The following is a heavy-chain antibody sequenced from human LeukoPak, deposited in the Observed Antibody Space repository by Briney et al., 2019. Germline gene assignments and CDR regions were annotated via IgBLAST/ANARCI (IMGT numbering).Heavy chain of an antibody. CDR3: AKDAHWGYFDY. CDR2: ISWNSGSI. CDR1: GFTFDDYA. D-gene: IGHD7-27*01. Sequence: GESLRLSCAASGFTFDDYAMHWVRQAPGKGLEWVSGISWNSGSIGYADSVKGRFTISRDNAKNSLYLQMNSLRAEDTALYYCAKDAHWGYFDYWGQGTLVTVSS. V-gene: IGHV3-9*01. J-gene: IGHJ4*02.